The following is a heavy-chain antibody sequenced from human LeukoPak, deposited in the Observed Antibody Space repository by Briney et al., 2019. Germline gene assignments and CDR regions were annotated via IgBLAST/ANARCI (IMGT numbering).Heavy chain of an antibody. D-gene: IGHD1-20*01. J-gene: IGHJ6*02. Sequence: SETLSLTCAVYGGSFSGYYWSWTRRHPGKGLEWIGGINHSGSTNYNPSLKSRVTVSVDTSKNQFSLKLSSVTAADTAVYYCARGPNWTGMDVWGQGTTVTVSS. CDR3: ARGPNWTGMDV. CDR2: INHSGST. CDR1: GGSFSGYY. V-gene: IGHV4-34*01.